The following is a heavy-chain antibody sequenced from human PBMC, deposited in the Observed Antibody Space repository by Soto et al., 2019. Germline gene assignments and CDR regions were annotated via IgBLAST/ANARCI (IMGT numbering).Heavy chain of an antibody. V-gene: IGHV3-23*01. CDR2: ISGSGGST. CDR1: GFTFSSYA. J-gene: IGHJ4*02. Sequence: EVQLLESGGGLVQPGGSLRLSCAASGFTFSSYAMSWVRQAPGKGLEWVSAISGSGGSTYYADSVKGRFTISRDNSKNTLYLQMISLRAEDTAVYYCAKDRCSGGSCYSDSFDYWGQGTLVTVSS. D-gene: IGHD2-15*01. CDR3: AKDRCSGGSCYSDSFDY.